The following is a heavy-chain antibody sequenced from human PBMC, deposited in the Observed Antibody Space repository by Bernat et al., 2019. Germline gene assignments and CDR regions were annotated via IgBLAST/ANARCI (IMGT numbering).Heavy chain of an antibody. Sequence: EVQLLESGGGLVQPGGSLRLSCAASGFTFDSYGMSWVRQAPGKGPEWVSGIGAGGGTSYYADSVKGRFTVSRDNSKNTVYLQMNSLRAEDTAVYYCAKVQSRSGTRTYIDYWGQGTLVTVSS. CDR3: AKVQSRSGTRTYIDY. CDR1: GFTFDSYG. CDR2: IGAGGGTS. J-gene: IGHJ4*02. D-gene: IGHD1-26*01. V-gene: IGHV3-23*01.